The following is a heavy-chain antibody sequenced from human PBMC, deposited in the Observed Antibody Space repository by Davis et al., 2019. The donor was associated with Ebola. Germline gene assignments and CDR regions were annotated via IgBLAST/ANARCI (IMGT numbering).Heavy chain of an antibody. V-gene: IGHV3-11*06. CDR3: AREAFWSGYYTRDY. J-gene: IGHJ4*02. CDR2: ISSSSSYI. D-gene: IGHD3-3*01. CDR1: GFTFSDYY. Sequence: GESLKISCAASGFTFSDYYMSWIRQAPGKGLEWVSSISSSSSYIYYADSVKGRFTISRDNAKNSLYLQMNSLRDEDTAVYYCAREAFWSGYYTRDYWGQGTLVTVSS.